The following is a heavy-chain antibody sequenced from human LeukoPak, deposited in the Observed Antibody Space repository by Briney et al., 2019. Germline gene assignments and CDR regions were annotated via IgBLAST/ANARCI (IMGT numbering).Heavy chain of an antibody. V-gene: IGHV1-18*04. Sequence: ASVTVSCKASGYTFTSYGISWVRQAPGQGLEWMGWISAYNGNTNYAQKPQGRVTMTTDTSTSTAYMELRSLRSDDTAVYYCARVDCSGGSCYLGDYWGQGTLVTVSS. CDR3: ARVDCSGGSCYLGDY. D-gene: IGHD2-15*01. CDR2: ISAYNGNT. CDR1: GYTFTSYG. J-gene: IGHJ4*02.